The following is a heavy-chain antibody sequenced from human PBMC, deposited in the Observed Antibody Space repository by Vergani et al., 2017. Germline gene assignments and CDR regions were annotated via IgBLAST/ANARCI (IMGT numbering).Heavy chain of an antibody. CDR1: GFTFSSYA. J-gene: IGHJ3*02. Sequence: EVQLLGSGGGLVQPGGSLRLSCAASGFTFSSYAMSWVRQAPGKGLEWVSAISGSGGSTYYADSVKGRFTISRDNSKNTLYLQMNSLRAEDTAVYYCARDGTGQGGELFAFDIWGQGTMVTVSS. CDR2: ISGSGGST. CDR3: ARDGTGQGGELFAFDI. D-gene: IGHD3-10*01. V-gene: IGHV3-23*01.